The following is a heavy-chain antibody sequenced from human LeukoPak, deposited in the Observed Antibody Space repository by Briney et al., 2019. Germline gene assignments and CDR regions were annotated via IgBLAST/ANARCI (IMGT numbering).Heavy chain of an antibody. V-gene: IGHV3-30*18. J-gene: IGHJ4*02. D-gene: IGHD2-15*01. CDR3: VKGRSGSSYSPSDS. CDR1: GFTFTSYG. CDR2: ISYEKNEE. Sequence: PGTSLRLSCAASGFTFTSYGMRWVRQAPGKGLEWVAVISYEKNEEFYADSVKGRSTISRDSSKNTLYLQMNSLRPEDTAVYYCVKGRSGSSYSPSDSWGQGTLVTVSS.